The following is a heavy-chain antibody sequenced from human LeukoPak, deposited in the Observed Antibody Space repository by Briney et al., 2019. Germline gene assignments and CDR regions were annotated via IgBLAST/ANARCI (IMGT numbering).Heavy chain of an antibody. CDR3: ARGPRLTNYYGSGSYYGYGMDV. CDR2: LYHSGNT. Sequence: ASETLSLTCAVSGYSISSGYYWGWIRQPPGKGLEWIGSLYHSGNTYYNPSLKSRVTISVDTSMNQFSLKLSSVTAADTAVYYCARGPRLTNYYGSGSYYGYGMDVWGKGTTVTVSS. V-gene: IGHV4-38-2*01. J-gene: IGHJ6*04. CDR1: GYSISSGYY. D-gene: IGHD3-10*01.